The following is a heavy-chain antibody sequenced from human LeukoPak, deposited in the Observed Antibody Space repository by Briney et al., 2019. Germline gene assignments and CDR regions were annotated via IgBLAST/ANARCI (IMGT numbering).Heavy chain of an antibody. CDR3: ARVGPAVTTDDY. Sequence: GGSLRLSCAASGFTFSSYSNNWVRQAPGKGLEWVSYISSSGSTIYYADSVKGRFTISRDNAKNSLSLQMNSLRAEDTAVYYCARVGPAVTTDDYWGQGTLVTVSS. CDR2: ISSSGSTI. D-gene: IGHD4-17*01. J-gene: IGHJ4*02. V-gene: IGHV3-48*01. CDR1: GFTFSSYS.